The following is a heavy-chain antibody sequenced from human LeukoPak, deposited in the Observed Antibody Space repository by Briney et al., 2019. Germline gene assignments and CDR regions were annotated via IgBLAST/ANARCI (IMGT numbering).Heavy chain of an antibody. Sequence: GGSLRLSCVASKFSFSSYWMHWVRQAPGKGLVWVSRINSDGSRTNYADSVKGRFTISRDNAKNTLYLQMSSLRAEDTAVYYCARVLTGSWDWFDPWGQGTLVTVSS. CDR1: KFSFSSYW. D-gene: IGHD2-8*02. CDR3: ARVLTGSWDWFDP. V-gene: IGHV3-74*01. CDR2: INSDGSRT. J-gene: IGHJ5*02.